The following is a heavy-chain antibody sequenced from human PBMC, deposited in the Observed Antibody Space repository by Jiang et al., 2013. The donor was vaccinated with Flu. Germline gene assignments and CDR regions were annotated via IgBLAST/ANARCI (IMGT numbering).Heavy chain of an antibody. V-gene: IGHV4-59*01. Sequence: LLKPSETLSLTCTVSGGSISSYYWSWIRQPPGKGLEWIGYIYYSGSTNYNPSLKSRVTISVDTSKNQFSLRLNSVTAADTAVYYCARLYCSGGSCCEDYWGQGTLVAVSS. D-gene: IGHD2-15*01. J-gene: IGHJ4*02. CDR2: IYYSGST. CDR1: GGSISSYY. CDR3: ARLYCSGGSCCEDY.